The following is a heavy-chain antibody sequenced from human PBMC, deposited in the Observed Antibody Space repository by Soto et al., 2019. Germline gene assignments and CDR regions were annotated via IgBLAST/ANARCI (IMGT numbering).Heavy chain of an antibody. CDR1: GYTFTSYD. CDR2: MNPNSGNT. V-gene: IGHV1-8*01. CDR3: ARGWNDYYYYYYMDV. J-gene: IGHJ6*03. Sequence: QVQLVQSGAEVKKPGASVKVSCKASGYTFTSYDINWVRQATGQGLEWMGWMNPNSGNTGYAQKIHGRVTMTRNTSISTAYMELSSLRSEDTAVYYCARGWNDYYYYYYMDVWGKGTTVTVSS. D-gene: IGHD1-1*01.